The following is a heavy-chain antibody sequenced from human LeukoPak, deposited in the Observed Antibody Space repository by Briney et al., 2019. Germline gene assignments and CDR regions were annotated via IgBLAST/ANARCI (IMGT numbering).Heavy chain of an antibody. CDR2: INHSGTT. CDR1: GGSFGTYY. V-gene: IGHV4-34*01. J-gene: IGHJ3*02. D-gene: IGHD3-3*01. Sequence: PSETLSLTCAVYGGSFGTYYWSWIRQPPGKGLELIGEINHSGTTNYNPSLKSRVTISVDTSKNQFSLKLSSVTAADTAVYYCASVLRFIWGQGTMVTVSS. CDR3: ASVLRFI.